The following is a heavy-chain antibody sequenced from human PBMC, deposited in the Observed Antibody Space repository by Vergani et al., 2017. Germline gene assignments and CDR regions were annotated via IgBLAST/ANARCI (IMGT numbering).Heavy chain of an antibody. D-gene: IGHD2-2*02. CDR2: ISHDGTNK. V-gene: IGHV3-30-3*01. CDR3: ARDGYTGYIDY. J-gene: IGHJ4*02. Sequence: VQLVEFGGGVVQPGRSLRLSCAASGFTFSSYTMHWVRQAPGKGLEWVAVISHDGTNKYYADSVKGRFTISRDNSKNTLYLQMNSLRAEDTAVYYCARDGYTGYIDYGGRGSLVTVSS. CDR1: GFTFSSYT.